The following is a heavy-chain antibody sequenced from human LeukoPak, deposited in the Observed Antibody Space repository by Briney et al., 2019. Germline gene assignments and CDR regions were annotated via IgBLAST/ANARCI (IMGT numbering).Heavy chain of an antibody. V-gene: IGHV3-33*01. CDR1: GFTFSRCG. J-gene: IGHJ4*02. D-gene: IGHD6-19*01. CDR3: ARVLPLAVAGTGDFDY. CDR2: IWYDGSTE. Sequence: GGSLRLSCAASGFTFSRCGMHWVRQAPGKGLEWVAVIWYDGSTEYYTDSVEGRFTISRDNSKNTLYLQMNSLRAEDTAVYYCARVLPLAVAGTGDFDYWGQGTLVTVSS.